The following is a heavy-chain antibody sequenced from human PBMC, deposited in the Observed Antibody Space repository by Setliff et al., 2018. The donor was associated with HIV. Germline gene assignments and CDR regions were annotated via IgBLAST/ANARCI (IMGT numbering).Heavy chain of an antibody. CDR2: ISGSGSAM. CDR1: GFTFSSYE. D-gene: IGHD4-17*01. CDR3: AREIYGDYGMDV. J-gene: IGHJ6*02. V-gene: IGHV3-48*03. Sequence: GSLRLSCAASGFTFSSYEMNWVRQAPGKGLEWVSYISGSGSAMYYADSVEGRFTISRDNAKNSLYLQMNSLRAEDTAVYYCAREIYGDYGMDVWGQGTTVTVSS.